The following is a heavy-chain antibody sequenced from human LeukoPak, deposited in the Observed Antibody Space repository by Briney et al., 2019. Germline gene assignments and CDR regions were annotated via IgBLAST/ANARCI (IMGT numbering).Heavy chain of an antibody. CDR1: GITFSTYW. J-gene: IGHJ4*02. V-gene: IGHV3-23*01. D-gene: IGHD3-3*01. CDR2: ISGSGGST. Sequence: GGSLRLSCAASGITFSTYWMSWFRQAPGKGLEWVSAISGSGGSTYYADSVKGRFTISRDNSKNTLYLQMNSLRAEDTAVYYCAKDLDFWSGPTYWGQGTLVTVSS. CDR3: AKDLDFWSGPTY.